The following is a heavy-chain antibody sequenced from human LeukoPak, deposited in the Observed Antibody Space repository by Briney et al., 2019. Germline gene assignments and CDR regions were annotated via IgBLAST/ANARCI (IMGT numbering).Heavy chain of an antibody. CDR3: ARFPGEYYFDY. Sequence: AGGSLRLSCAASGFTFDDYAMHWVRQAPGKGLEWVSGISWNSGSIGYADSVKGRFTISRDNAKNSLYLQMNSLRAEDTALYYCARFPGEYYFDYWGQGTLVTVSS. CDR1: GFTFDDYA. V-gene: IGHV3-9*01. J-gene: IGHJ4*02. D-gene: IGHD3-10*01. CDR2: ISWNSGSI.